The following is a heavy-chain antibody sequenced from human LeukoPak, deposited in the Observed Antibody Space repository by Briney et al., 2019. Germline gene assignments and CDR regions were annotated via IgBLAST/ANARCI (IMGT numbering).Heavy chain of an antibody. Sequence: SETLSLTCTASGGSISSYYWSWIRQPPGKGLEWIGYIYYSGSTNYNPSLKSRVTISVDTSKNQFSLKLSSVTAADTAVYYCAAGSGGRIDYWGQGTLVTVSS. CDR1: GGSISSYY. CDR3: AAGSGGRIDY. V-gene: IGHV4-59*08. CDR2: IYYSGST. J-gene: IGHJ4*02. D-gene: IGHD3-10*01.